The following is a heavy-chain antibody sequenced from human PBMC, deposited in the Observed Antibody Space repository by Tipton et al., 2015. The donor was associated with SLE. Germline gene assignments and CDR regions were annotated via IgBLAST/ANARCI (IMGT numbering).Heavy chain of an antibody. CDR3: ARDLRSLGYFFDH. D-gene: IGHD2-2*03. CDR1: GYTFTSYG. V-gene: IGHV1-2*06. J-gene: IGHJ4*02. CDR2: INPHSGDT. Sequence: QSGPEVKKPGASVKVSCKASGYTFTSYGISWVRQAPGQGLEWMGRINPHSGDTKFAQKFLGRVTMTRDTSIRTVYMVLSNLRSDDTAVYFCARDLRSLGYFFDHWGQGTLVTVSS.